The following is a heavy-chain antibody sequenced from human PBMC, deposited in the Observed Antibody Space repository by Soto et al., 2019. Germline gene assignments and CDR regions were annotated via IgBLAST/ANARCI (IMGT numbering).Heavy chain of an antibody. CDR1: GASINSGGYY. CDR2: IYSRDIT. J-gene: IGHJ4*02. V-gene: IGHV4-31*03. D-gene: IGHD3-3*01. CDR3: ARLYWSGYVYFDY. Sequence: SETLSLTCTVSGASINSGGYYWTWIRQHPGQGLELIGYIYSRDITYYNSSLQSRVAFSIDTSTNQFSLKLSSVTAADTAVYYCARLYWSGYVYFDYWGQGTLVTVSS.